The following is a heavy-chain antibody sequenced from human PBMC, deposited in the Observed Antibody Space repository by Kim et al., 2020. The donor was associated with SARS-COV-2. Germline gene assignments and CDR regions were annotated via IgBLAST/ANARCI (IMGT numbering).Heavy chain of an antibody. D-gene: IGHD1-7*01. J-gene: IGHJ3*02. Sequence: SVKGRFTISRDASKYTPYLQMNSLKTEDTAVYYCTNVPGTTLACGDAFDIWGQGTMVTVSS. V-gene: IGHV3-73*01. CDR3: TNVPGTTLACGDAFDI.